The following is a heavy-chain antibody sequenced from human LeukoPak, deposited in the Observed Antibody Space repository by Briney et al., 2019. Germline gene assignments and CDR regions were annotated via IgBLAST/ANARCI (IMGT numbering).Heavy chain of an antibody. D-gene: IGHD6-19*01. Sequence: GASVKVSCKASGYTFTGYYMHWVRQAPGQGLEWMGIINPSGGSTSYAQKFQGRVTMTRDTSTSTVYMELSSLRSEATAVYYCAREDSSGWYVFDYWGQGTLVTVSS. CDR3: AREDSSGWYVFDY. V-gene: IGHV1-46*01. CDR2: INPSGGST. CDR1: GYTFTGYY. J-gene: IGHJ4*02.